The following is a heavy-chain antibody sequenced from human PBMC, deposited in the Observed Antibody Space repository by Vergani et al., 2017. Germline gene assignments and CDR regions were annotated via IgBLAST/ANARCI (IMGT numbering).Heavy chain of an antibody. J-gene: IGHJ6*03. Sequence: EVQLVESGGGLVQPGRSLRLSCTASGFTFGDYAMSWVRQAPGKGLEWVGFIRSKAYGGTTEYAASVKGRFTISRDDSKSIAYLQMNSLKTEDTAVYYCTSPHGSVSYYYYMDVWGKGTTVTVSS. CDR2: IRSKAYGGTT. CDR1: GFTFGDYA. D-gene: IGHD3-10*01. CDR3: TSPHGSVSYYYYMDV. V-gene: IGHV3-49*04.